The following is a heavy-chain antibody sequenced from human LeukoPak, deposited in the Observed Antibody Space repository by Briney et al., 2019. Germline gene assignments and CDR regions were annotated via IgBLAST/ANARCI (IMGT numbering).Heavy chain of an antibody. CDR2: ISGSGGST. V-gene: IGHV3-23*01. J-gene: IGHJ4*02. CDR1: GFTFSSYA. Sequence: GGSLRLSCAASGFTFSSYAMNWVRQAPGKGLEWVSAISGSGGSTYYADSVKGRFTISRDNSKNTLYLQMNSLRAEDTAVYYCANLPYGDYVGYFDYWGQGTLVTVSS. CDR3: ANLPYGDYVGYFDY. D-gene: IGHD4-17*01.